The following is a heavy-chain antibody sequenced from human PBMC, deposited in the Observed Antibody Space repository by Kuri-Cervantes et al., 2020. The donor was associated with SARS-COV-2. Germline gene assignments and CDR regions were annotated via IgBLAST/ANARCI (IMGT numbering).Heavy chain of an antibody. CDR3: ARPQGYCSGGSCPDALDI. CDR1: GFTFSSYA. D-gene: IGHD2-15*01. J-gene: IGHJ3*02. V-gene: IGHV3-30-3*01. Sequence: GGSLRLSCAASGFTFSSYAMHWVRQAPGKGLEWVAVISYDGSNKYYADSVKGRFTISRDNSKNTLYLQMNSLRAEDTAVYYCARPQGYCSGGSCPDALDIWGQGTMVTVSS. CDR2: ISYDGSNK.